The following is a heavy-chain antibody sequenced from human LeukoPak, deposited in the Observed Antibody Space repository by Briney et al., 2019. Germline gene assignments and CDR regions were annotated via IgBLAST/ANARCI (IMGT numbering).Heavy chain of an antibody. Sequence: SGPTLVKPTQTLTLTCTFSGFSLSTSAVGVGWIRQPPGRALEWLALTYWNGDKCYSPSLRSRLTITKDTSKNQVVLTMTNMDPVDTATYYCARRIRFGESSKENWFDPWGQGTLVTVSS. CDR2: TYWNGDK. V-gene: IGHV2-5*01. D-gene: IGHD3-10*01. CDR1: GFSLSTSAVG. J-gene: IGHJ5*02. CDR3: ARRIRFGESSKENWFDP.